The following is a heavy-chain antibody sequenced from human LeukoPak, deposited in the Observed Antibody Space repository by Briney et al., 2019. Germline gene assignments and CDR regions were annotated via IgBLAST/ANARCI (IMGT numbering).Heavy chain of an antibody. Sequence: SETLSLTCSVSGGSISGYYWSWIRQPPGKGLEWIGSIYYSGSTYYNPSLKSRVTISADTSKNQFSLKLSSVTAADTAVYYCARSSSFPWYFDYWAREPWSPSPQ. V-gene: IGHV4-39*07. J-gene: IGHJ4*02. CDR1: GGSISGYY. D-gene: IGHD2-2*01. CDR2: IYYSGST. CDR3: ARSSSFPWYFDY.